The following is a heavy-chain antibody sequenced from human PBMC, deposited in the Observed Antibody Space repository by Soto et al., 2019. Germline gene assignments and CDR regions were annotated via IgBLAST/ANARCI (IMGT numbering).Heavy chain of an antibody. D-gene: IGHD5-12*01. CDR2: ISYDGSNK. CDR1: GFTFSSYG. Sequence: QVQLVESGGGVVQPGRSLRLSCAASGFTFSSYGMHWVRQAPGKGLEWVAVISYDGSNKYYADSVKGRFTISRDNSKNTLYLQMNSLRAEDTAVYYCAKDSEWLRLLDYYYYGMDVW. CDR3: AKDSEWLRLLDYYYYGMDV. J-gene: IGHJ6*01. V-gene: IGHV3-30*18.